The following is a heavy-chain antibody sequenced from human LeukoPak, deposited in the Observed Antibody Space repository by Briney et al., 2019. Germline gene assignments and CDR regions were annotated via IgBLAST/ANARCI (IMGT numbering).Heavy chain of an antibody. V-gene: IGHV1-8*01. CDR3: ARAPLVVPAASGPGYYYMDV. Sequence: ASVKVSCKASGYTFTSYDINWVRQATGQGLEWMGWMNPNSGNTGYAQKFQGRVTMTRNTSISTAYMELSSLRSEDTAVYYCARAPLVVPAASGPGYYYMDVWGKGTTVTVSS. D-gene: IGHD2-2*01. CDR1: GYTFTSYD. J-gene: IGHJ6*03. CDR2: MNPNSGNT.